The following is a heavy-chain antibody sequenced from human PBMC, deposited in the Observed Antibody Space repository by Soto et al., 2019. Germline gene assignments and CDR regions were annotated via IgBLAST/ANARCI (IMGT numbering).Heavy chain of an antibody. Sequence: QVQLQESGPGLVKPSETLSLTCTVSGGSISSYYWSWIRQPPGKGLEWIGYIYYSGSTNYNPSLKSQVTISVDTSKNQFSLKLSSVAAADTAVYYCARTWGGFGDYWGQGTLVTVSS. V-gene: IGHV4-59*01. CDR3: ARTWGGFGDY. CDR1: GGSISSYY. CDR2: IYYSGST. J-gene: IGHJ4*02. D-gene: IGHD3-10*01.